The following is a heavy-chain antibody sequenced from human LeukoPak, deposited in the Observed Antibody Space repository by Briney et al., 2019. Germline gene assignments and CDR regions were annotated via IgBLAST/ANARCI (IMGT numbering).Heavy chain of an antibody. Sequence: PSQTLSLTCTVSGGSISSGDYYWRWIRQPPGKGLEWIGYIYYSGSTYYNPSLKSRVTISVDTSKNQFSLKLSSVTAADTAVYYCARDQPYVGFDYWGQGTLVTVSS. D-gene: IGHD3-16*01. CDR3: ARDQPYVGFDY. CDR2: IYYSGST. J-gene: IGHJ4*02. CDR1: GGSISSGDYY. V-gene: IGHV4-30-4*01.